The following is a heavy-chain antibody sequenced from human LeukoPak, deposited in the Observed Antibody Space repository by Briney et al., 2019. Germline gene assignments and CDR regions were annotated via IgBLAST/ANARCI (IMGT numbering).Heavy chain of an antibody. Sequence: PSETLSLTCTVSGGSISSGDYYWSWIRQPPGKGLEWIGYIYYSGSTYYNPSLKSRTTISVDATENLLSLKLTSVTAADTAVYFCARDLSVNAFDIWGQGTLVTVSS. J-gene: IGHJ3*02. D-gene: IGHD2/OR15-2a*01. CDR3: ARDLSVNAFDI. CDR1: GGSISSGDYY. CDR2: IYYSGST. V-gene: IGHV4-30-4*02.